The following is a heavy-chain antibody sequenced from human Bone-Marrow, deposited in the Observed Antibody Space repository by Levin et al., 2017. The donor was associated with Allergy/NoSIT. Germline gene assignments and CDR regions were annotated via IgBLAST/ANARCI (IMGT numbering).Heavy chain of an antibody. D-gene: IGHD2-8*01. Sequence: ASVKVSCKASGYIFTTNGITWVRQAPGQGLEWMGWISPLNNKIIYAQKFQDRVTMTTDTSTSTAYMELKSLKSDDTAMYYCARDNTIMVVTSHGDLDIRGQGTMVTDSS. CDR3: ARDNTIMVVTSHGDLDI. J-gene: IGHJ3*02. V-gene: IGHV1-18*01. CDR1: GYIFTTNG. CDR2: ISPLNNKI.